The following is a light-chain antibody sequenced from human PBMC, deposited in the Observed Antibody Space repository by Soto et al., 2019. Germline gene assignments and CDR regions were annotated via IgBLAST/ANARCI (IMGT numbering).Light chain of an antibody. CDR2: EVS. J-gene: IGLJ1*01. CDR3: SSYTSSITYV. CDR1: SSDVGGYNY. V-gene: IGLV2-14*01. Sequence: QSVLTQPASVSGSPGQSITISCTGTSSDVGGYNYVSWYQQHPGKAPKLMIYEVSNRPSGVSTRFSGSKSGDTASLTISGLKAEDEADYYCSSYTSSITYVFGTGTKLTVL.